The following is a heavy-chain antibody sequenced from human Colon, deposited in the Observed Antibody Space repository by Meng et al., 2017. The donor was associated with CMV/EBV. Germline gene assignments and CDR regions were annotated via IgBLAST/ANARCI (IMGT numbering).Heavy chain of an antibody. CDR2: IKSKTDGGTT. CDR3: TLRSGYCSSTSCYNP. Sequence: FTFSNAWMSWVRQAPGKGLEWVGRIKSKTDGGTTDYAAPVKGRFTISRDDSKNTLYLQMNSLKTEDTAVYYCTLRSGYCSSTSCYNPWGQGTLVTVSS. CDR1: FTFSNAW. V-gene: IGHV3-15*01. J-gene: IGHJ5*02. D-gene: IGHD2-2*02.